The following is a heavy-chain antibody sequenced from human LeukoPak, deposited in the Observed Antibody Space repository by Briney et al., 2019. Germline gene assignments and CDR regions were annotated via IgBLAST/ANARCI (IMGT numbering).Heavy chain of an antibody. J-gene: IGHJ5*02. V-gene: IGHV1-46*01. D-gene: IGHD3-9*01. CDR1: GYTFTSYY. Sequence: ASVKVSCKASGYTFTSYYMHWVRQAPGQGLEWMGIINPSGGSTTYAQEFQGRVTMTRDTSTSTVYMELSSLRSEDTAVYYCARDFDILTGYSNWFDPWGQGTLVTVSS. CDR3: ARDFDILTGYSNWFDP. CDR2: INPSGGST.